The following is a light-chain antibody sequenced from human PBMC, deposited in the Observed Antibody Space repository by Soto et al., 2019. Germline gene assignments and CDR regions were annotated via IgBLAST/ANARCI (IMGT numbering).Light chain of an antibody. V-gene: IGKV1-39*01. CDR1: QSISRN. CDR2: AAS. Sequence: DIQMTQSPSSLSASVGDRVTITCRASQSISRNLNWYQQKPGKAPKLLIYAASSLQSGVPSRFSGSGSGTDFTLTISSLQPEDFATYYCQQSYSPPPVTFGQGTRLEIK. J-gene: IGKJ5*01. CDR3: QQSYSPPPVT.